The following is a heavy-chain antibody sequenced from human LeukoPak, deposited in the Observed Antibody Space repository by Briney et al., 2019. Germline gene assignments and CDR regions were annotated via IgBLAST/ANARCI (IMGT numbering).Heavy chain of an antibody. CDR3: ARNGRGRGYCTNGVCCQIHYFDY. CDR2: ISSSGSTI. D-gene: IGHD2-8*01. Sequence: GGSLRLSCAASGFTFSDYYMSWIRQAPGKGLEWVSYISSSGSTIYYADSVKGRFTISRDNAKNSLYLQMNSLRAEDTAVYYCARNGRGRGYCTNGVCCQIHYFDYWGQGTLVTVSS. CDR1: GFTFSDYY. J-gene: IGHJ4*02. V-gene: IGHV3-11*01.